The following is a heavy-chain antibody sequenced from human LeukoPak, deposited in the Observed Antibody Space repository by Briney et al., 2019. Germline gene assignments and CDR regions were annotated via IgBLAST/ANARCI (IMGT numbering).Heavy chain of an antibody. CDR2: ISYDGSNK. D-gene: IGHD6-13*01. CDR3: ARERSSSWYGAFDI. Sequence: GGSPRLSCAASGFTFSSYAMHWVRQAPGKGLEWVAVISYDGSNKYYADSVKGRFTISRDNSKNTLYLQMNSLRAEDTAVYYCARERSSSWYGAFDIWGQGTMVTVSS. CDR1: GFTFSSYA. J-gene: IGHJ3*02. V-gene: IGHV3-30-3*01.